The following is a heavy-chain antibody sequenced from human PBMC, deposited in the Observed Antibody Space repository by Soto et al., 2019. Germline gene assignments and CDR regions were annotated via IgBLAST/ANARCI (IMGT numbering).Heavy chain of an antibody. J-gene: IGHJ5*02. CDR2: INHSGST. D-gene: IGHD2-2*01. Sequence: SETLSLTCAVYGGSFSGYYWSWIRQPPGKGLEWIGEINHSGSTNYNPSLKSRVTISVDTSKNQFSLKLSSVTAADTAVYYCARSGIVVVPAAIRRFDPWGQGTLVTVSS. V-gene: IGHV4-34*01. CDR1: GGSFSGYY. CDR3: ARSGIVVVPAAIRRFDP.